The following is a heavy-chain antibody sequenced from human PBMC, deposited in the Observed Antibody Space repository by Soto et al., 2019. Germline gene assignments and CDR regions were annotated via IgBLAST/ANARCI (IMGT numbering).Heavy chain of an antibody. CDR1: GVSISRGGDY. CDR3: ASVIGGDYEYYFDF. D-gene: IGHD2-21*02. Sequence: PSETLSLTCTVSGVSISRGGDYWSWLRQHQGKGRDGIGYIYYSGRTYYNPSLKRRVILTVDTSKTHFSLTLRAVTAAASTLYYCASVIGGDYEYYFDFWGQGALVTVSS. V-gene: IGHV4-31*03. J-gene: IGHJ4*02. CDR2: IYYSGRT.